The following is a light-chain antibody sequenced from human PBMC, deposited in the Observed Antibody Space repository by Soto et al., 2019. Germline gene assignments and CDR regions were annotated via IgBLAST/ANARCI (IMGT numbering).Light chain of an antibody. J-gene: IGLJ1*01. Sequence: QSALTQPASVSGSPGQSITISCTGTSSDVGGYNYVSWYQQHPGKAPKLMIYEVSNRPSGISNRFSGSKSGNTASLTISGLQAEDEAGYYCSSYTSRGTYVFGTGTKVTVL. CDR2: EVS. V-gene: IGLV2-14*01. CDR1: SSDVGGYNY. CDR3: SSYTSRGTYV.